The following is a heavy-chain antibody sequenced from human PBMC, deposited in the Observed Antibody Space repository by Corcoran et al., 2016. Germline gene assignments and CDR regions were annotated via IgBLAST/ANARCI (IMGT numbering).Heavy chain of an antibody. D-gene: IGHD3-10*01. CDR2: INHSGST. CDR3: AIGRTMVRGVITGYYYYGMDV. J-gene: IGHJ6*02. Sequence: QVQLQQWGAGRLKPSETLSLTCAVYGGSFSGYYWSWISQPPGKGLKWIGEINHSGSTNYNPSLKSRVNISVETAKNQLSLKLSAVTAADTAVYYCAIGRTMVRGVITGYYYYGMDVWGQGTTVTVSS. CDR1: GGSFSGYY. V-gene: IGHV4-34*01.